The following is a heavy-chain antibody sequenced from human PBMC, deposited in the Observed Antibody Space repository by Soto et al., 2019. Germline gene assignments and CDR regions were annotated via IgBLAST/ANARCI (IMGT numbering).Heavy chain of an antibody. CDR2: IYHSGST. Sequence: TCAVSGGSISSSNWWSWVRQPPGKGLEWIGEIYHSGSTNYNPSLKSRVTISVDKSKNQFSLKLSSVTAADTAVYYCARLNLGYSSSWPFDYWGQGTLVTVSS. V-gene: IGHV4-4*02. D-gene: IGHD6-13*01. CDR3: ARLNLGYSSSWPFDY. CDR1: GGSISSSNW. J-gene: IGHJ4*02.